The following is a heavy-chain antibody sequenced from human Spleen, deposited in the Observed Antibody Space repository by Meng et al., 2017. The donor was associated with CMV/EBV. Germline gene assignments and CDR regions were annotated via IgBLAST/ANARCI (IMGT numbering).Heavy chain of an antibody. CDR2: MYTSGST. CDR3: AREREATFDY. CDR1: GGSISRFF. V-gene: IGHV4-4*07. Sequence: SETLSLTCTVSGGSISRFFWSWIRQPAGKGLDWIGPMYTSGSTNYNPSLKSRVTISVDTSKSQFSLKLTSVTAADTAVYFCAREREATFDYWGQGTLVTVSS. J-gene: IGHJ4*02.